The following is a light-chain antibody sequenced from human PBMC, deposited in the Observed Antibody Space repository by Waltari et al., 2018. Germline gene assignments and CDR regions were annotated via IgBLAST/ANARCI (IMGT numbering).Light chain of an antibody. V-gene: IGKV1-27*01. CDR3: QRYNSAPFT. CDR1: QGIRNF. CDR2: DAS. Sequence: RVTITCRASQGIRNFLAWYQQKPGKTPKLLIYDASTLRSGVPSRFSGSGFGTDFTLTISGLQPEDVATYYCQRYNSAPFTFGPGTKVDVK. J-gene: IGKJ3*01.